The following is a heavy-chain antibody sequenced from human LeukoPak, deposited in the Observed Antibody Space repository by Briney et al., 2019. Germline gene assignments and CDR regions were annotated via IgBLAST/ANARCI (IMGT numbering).Heavy chain of an antibody. D-gene: IGHD3-22*01. CDR3: AKSVIPSGYQGTYYMDV. V-gene: IGHV3-30*02. Sequence: GGALRLSCAASGFTFSTYGMRWVRQAPGEGVGWVTFIRYDESRTFYADSVKGRFAISRDNSKSTLYLQMNSLRAEDTALYYCAKSVIPSGYQGTYYMDVWGKGTTVTVSS. CDR1: GFTFSTYG. CDR2: IRYDESRT. J-gene: IGHJ6*03.